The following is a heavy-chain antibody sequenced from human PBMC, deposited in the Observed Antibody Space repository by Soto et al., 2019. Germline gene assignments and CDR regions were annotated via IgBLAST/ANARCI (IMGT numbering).Heavy chain of an antibody. CDR3: ARAGSLSSSSRYYYGMDV. CDR2: IYYSGST. J-gene: IGHJ6*02. D-gene: IGHD6-6*01. Sequence: SETLSLTCTVSGGSISSYYWSWIRQPPGKGLEWIGYIYYSGSTNYNPSLKSRVTISVDTSKNQFSLKLSSVTAADTAVYYCARAGSLSSSSRYYYGMDVWGQGTTVT. V-gene: IGHV4-59*01. CDR1: GGSISSYY.